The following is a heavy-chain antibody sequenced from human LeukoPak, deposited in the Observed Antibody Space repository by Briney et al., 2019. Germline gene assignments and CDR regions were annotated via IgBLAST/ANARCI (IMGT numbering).Heavy chain of an antibody. Sequence: ASVKVSCKASGYTFTSYGISWVRQAPGQGLEWMGWISAYNGNTNYAQKLQGRVTMTTGTSTSTAYMELRSLRSDDTAVYYCARDPRAEYSSSTRNWFDPWGQGTLVTVSS. D-gene: IGHD6-6*01. J-gene: IGHJ5*02. CDR1: GYTFTSYG. CDR2: ISAYNGNT. V-gene: IGHV1-18*01. CDR3: ARDPRAEYSSSTRNWFDP.